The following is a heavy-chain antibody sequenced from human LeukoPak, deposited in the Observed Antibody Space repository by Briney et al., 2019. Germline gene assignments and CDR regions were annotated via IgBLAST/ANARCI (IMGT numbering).Heavy chain of an antibody. CDR2: IRFDGSYK. V-gene: IGHV3-30*02. CDR3: AKERVYVSTPRGLDY. J-gene: IGHJ4*02. D-gene: IGHD3-10*01. Sequence: GGSLRLSCAASGFTFSSYGMHWVRQAPGKGLEWVAFIRFDGSYKYYADSVKGRFTISRDNSKNTLYLQMNSLRAEDTAVYYCAKERVYVSTPRGLDYWGQGTLVTVSS. CDR1: GFTFSSYG.